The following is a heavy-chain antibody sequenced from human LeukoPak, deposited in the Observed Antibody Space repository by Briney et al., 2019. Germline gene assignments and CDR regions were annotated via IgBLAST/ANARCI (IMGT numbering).Heavy chain of an antibody. D-gene: IGHD3-10*01. V-gene: IGHV3-30*04. CDR3: AGAGGSGSYYSWFDP. CDR1: GFTFSSYA. CDR2: ISYDGSNK. J-gene: IGHJ5*02. Sequence: GGSLRLSCAASGFTFSSYAMHWVRQAPGKGLEWVAVISYDGSNKYYADSVKGRFTISRDNSKNTLYLQMNSLRAEDTAVYYCAGAGGSGSYYSWFDPWGQGTLVIVSS.